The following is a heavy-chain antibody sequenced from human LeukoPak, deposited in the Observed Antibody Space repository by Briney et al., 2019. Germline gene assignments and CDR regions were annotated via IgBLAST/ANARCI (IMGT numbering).Heavy chain of an antibody. D-gene: IGHD3-10*01. Sequence: ETLSLTCTVSGGSISSYYWSWIRQPPGKGLEWVSVIYSGGSTYYADSVKGRFTISRDNSRNTLYLQMNGLRAEDTAVYYCARGLWFGENGFDPWGQGTLVTVSS. CDR2: IYSGGST. CDR1: GGSISSYY. J-gene: IGHJ5*02. V-gene: IGHV3-66*01. CDR3: ARGLWFGENGFDP.